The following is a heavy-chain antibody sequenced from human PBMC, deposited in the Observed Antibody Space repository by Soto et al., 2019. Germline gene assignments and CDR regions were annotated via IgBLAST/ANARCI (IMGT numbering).Heavy chain of an antibody. CDR2: ISYTGAT. CDR1: GGSISRGAYF. CDR3: ARGGPVSVSPAWQLLGYFDY. V-gene: IGHV4-31*03. J-gene: IGHJ4*02. D-gene: IGHD2-15*01. Sequence: KASETLSLTCSVSGGSISRGAYFWTCIRQLPGKGLEWIAYISYTGATYYNPSLKSRVTILADTSKNQFSLKLNSVTSADTAVYYCARGGPVSVSPAWQLLGYFDYWGQGTRVTVSS.